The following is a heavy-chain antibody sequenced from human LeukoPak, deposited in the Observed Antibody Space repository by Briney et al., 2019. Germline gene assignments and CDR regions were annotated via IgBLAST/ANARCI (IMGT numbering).Heavy chain of an antibody. CDR1: GFTFRSHA. CDR3: ARNQQLGGHSYYYYGMDV. D-gene: IGHD3-16*01. Sequence: GTSLRLSCATSGFTFRSHAMHWVRQSPGKGLEWVSGISASGGSTNYADSVKGRFTISRDNSKNTLYLQMNSLRADDTAIYYCARNQQLGGHSYYYYGMDVWGQGTTVTVSS. CDR2: ISASGGST. V-gene: IGHV3-23*01. J-gene: IGHJ6*02.